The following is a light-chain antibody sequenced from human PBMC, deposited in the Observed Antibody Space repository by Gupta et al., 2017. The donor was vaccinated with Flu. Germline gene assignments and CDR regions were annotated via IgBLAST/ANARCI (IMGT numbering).Light chain of an antibody. J-gene: IGKJ2*01. CDR2: GAI. V-gene: IGKV3-20*01. Sequence: EVVLTQSPGTLSLSPGDRATLSCRASQSVDSSYLAWYQQKPGQAPRLLIYGAITRATGIPDRFSGSGSGTDFTLTISRLDPEDFAVYLCQQYDSPPRTFGRGTTLEIK. CDR3: QQYDSPPRT. CDR1: QSVDSSY.